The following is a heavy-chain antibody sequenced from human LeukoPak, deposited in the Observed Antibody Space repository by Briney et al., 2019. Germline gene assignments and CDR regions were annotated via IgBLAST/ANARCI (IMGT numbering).Heavy chain of an antibody. V-gene: IGHV1-18*01. D-gene: IGHD3-22*01. J-gene: IGHJ3*02. CDR2: ISAYNGNT. CDR1: GYTFTSYD. CDR3: AREEYYYDSSGYSEHDAFDI. Sequence: ASVKVSCKASGYTFTSYDINWVRQATGQGLEWMGWISAYNGNTNYAQKLQGRVTMTTDTSTSTAYMELRSLRSDDTAVYYCAREEYYYDSSGYSEHDAFDIWGQGTMVTVSS.